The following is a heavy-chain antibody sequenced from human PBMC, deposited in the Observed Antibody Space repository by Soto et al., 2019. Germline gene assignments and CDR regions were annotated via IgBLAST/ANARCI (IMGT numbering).Heavy chain of an antibody. D-gene: IGHD3-22*01. CDR2: IYYSGST. Sequence: LSLTCTVSGGSISIGDYYWSWIRQPPGKGLEWIGYIYYSGSTYYNPSLKSRVTISVDTSKNQFSLKLSSVTAADTAVYYCARVPRRSPDSSGYLYWGQGTLVSVSS. V-gene: IGHV4-30-4*01. CDR1: GGSISIGDYY. CDR3: ARVPRRSPDSSGYLY. J-gene: IGHJ4*02.